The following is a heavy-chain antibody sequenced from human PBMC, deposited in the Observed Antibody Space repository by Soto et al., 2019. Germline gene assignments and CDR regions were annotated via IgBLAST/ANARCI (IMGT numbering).Heavy chain of an antibody. J-gene: IGHJ4*02. V-gene: IGHV3-23*01. CDR1: GFTFSSHC. Sequence: GGSLRLSWAASGFTFSSHCMRWVRQAPGKGLEWVSAISGSGGSTYYADSVKGRFTISRDNSKNTLYLQMNSLRAEDTAVYYCAKVAIVVVIFDYWGQGTLVTVSS. CDR3: AKVAIVVVIFDY. D-gene: IGHD3-22*01. CDR2: ISGSGGST.